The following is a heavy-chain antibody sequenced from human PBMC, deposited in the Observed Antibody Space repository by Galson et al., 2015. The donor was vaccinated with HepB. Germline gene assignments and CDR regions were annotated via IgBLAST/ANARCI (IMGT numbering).Heavy chain of an antibody. CDR3: ARGTPELEVVPAALPASYSSGKAV. V-gene: IGHV1-69*13. Sequence: SVKVSCKASGGTFSTYAISWVRQAPGQGLEWMGGIIPIFAITNYAQKFQDRVTITADESTSTAYMELRRLRSEDTAVLYCARGTPELEVVPAALPASYSSGKAVWGQGTTVTVSS. CDR1: GGTFSTYA. D-gene: IGHD2-2*01. J-gene: IGHJ6*02. CDR2: IIPIFAIT.